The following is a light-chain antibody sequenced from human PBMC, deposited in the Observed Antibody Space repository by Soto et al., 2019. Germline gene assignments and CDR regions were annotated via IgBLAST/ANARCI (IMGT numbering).Light chain of an antibody. Sequence: QSALTQPASVSGSPGQSITISCTGTSSDIGTYNLVSWYQQHPGKAPKLMIYEDSKRPSGVSNRFSGSKSGNTASLTISGLQAEDEADYYCCSYAGTTTFAFGGGTKVTVL. V-gene: IGLV2-23*02. J-gene: IGLJ2*01. CDR2: EDS. CDR3: CSYAGTTTFA. CDR1: SSDIGTYNL.